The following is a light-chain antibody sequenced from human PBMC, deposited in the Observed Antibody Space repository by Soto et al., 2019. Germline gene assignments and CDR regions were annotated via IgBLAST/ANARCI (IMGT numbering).Light chain of an antibody. V-gene: IGLV6-57*04. CDR1: SGSIASNY. J-gene: IGLJ2*01. CDR2: EDN. Sequence: NFMLIQPHSVSESPGKTVTISCTRSSGSIASNYVQWYQQRPGSAPTTVIYEDNQRPSGVPDRFSGSIDSSSNSASLTISGLKTEDEADYYCQSYDSSNHGVFGGGTKLTVL. CDR3: QSYDSSNHGV.